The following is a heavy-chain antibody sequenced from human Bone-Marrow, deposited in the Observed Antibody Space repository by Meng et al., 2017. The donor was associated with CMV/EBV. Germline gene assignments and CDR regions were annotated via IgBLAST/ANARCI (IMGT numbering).Heavy chain of an antibody. V-gene: IGHV3-15*01. J-gene: IGHJ4*02. CDR3: TTDTSGYVY. CDR2: IKSKTDGGTI. Sequence: GESLKISCAASGFTFTNAWMSWVRQAPGKGLEWVGRIKSKTDGGTIDYAAPVKAGFTISRDDSKNTLYVQMNSLKTEDTAVYYCTTDTSGYVYWGQGTLVTVSS. D-gene: IGHD3-22*01. CDR1: GFTFTNAW.